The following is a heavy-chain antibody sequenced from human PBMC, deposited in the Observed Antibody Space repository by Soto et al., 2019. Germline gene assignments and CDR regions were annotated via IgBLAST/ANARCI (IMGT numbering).Heavy chain of an antibody. CDR1: GGSISSGGYY. D-gene: IGHD3-9*01. Sequence: QVQLQESGPGLVKPSQTLSLTCTVSGGSISSGGYYWSWIRQHPGKGLEWIGYIYYSGSTYYNPSLKSRVTISVDTSKTQFSLKLSSVTAADTAVYYCARGYYDILTGYYALDYWGQGTLVTVSS. CDR2: IYYSGST. J-gene: IGHJ4*02. CDR3: ARGYYDILTGYYALDY. V-gene: IGHV4-31*03.